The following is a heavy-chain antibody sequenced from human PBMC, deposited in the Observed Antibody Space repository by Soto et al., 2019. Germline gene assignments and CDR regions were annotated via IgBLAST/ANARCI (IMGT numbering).Heavy chain of an antibody. J-gene: IGHJ4*02. D-gene: IGHD3-10*01. CDR3: VRDPLITMVRGVRFDY. CDR2: IIPILGIA. CDR1: GGTFSSYT. Sequence: QVQLVQSGAEVKKPGSSVKVSCKASGGTFSSYTISWVRQAPGQGLEWMGRIIPILGIANYARKFQGRVTITADKSTSTAYMELSSLGSEDTAVYYGVRDPLITMVRGVRFDYWGQGTLVTVSS. V-gene: IGHV1-69*02.